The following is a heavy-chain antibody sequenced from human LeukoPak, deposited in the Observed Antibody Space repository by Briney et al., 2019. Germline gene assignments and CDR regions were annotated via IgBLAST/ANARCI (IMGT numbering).Heavy chain of an antibody. CDR1: GGSISSSNW. CDR2: IYHSGST. J-gene: IGHJ4*02. CDR3: ARDLSSGWPYQWSYFDY. V-gene: IGHV4-4*02. D-gene: IGHD6-19*01. Sequence: SETLSLTCAVSGGSISSSNWWSWVRQPPGKGLEWIGEIYHSGSTNYNPSLKSRVTISVDKSKNQFSLKLSSVTAADTAVYYCARDLSSGWPYQWSYFDYWGQGTLVAVSS.